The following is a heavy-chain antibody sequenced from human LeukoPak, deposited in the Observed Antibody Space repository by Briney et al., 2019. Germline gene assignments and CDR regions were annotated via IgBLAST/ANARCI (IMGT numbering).Heavy chain of an antibody. J-gene: IGHJ4*02. Sequence: SETLSLTCAVYGGSFSGYYWSWIRQPPGKGLEWIGEINHSGSTNYNPSLKSRVTISVDTSKNQFSLKLSSVTAADTAVYYCARGLASPSSSWYLYRGQGTLVTVSS. CDR3: ARGLASPSSSWYLY. D-gene: IGHD6-13*01. CDR2: INHSGST. V-gene: IGHV4-34*01. CDR1: GGSFSGYY.